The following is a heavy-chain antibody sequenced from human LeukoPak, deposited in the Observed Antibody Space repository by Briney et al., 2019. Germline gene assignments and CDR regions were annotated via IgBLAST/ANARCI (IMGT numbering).Heavy chain of an antibody. CDR3: ARGGSTSYNWFDP. Sequence: SVKVSFKASGGTFSSYAISWVRQAPGQGLEWMGGIIPIFGTANYAQKFQGRVTITTDESTSTAYMELSSLRSEDTAVYYCARGGSTSYNWFDPGGQGTLVTVSS. J-gene: IGHJ5*02. D-gene: IGHD2-2*01. V-gene: IGHV1-69*05. CDR1: GGTFSSYA. CDR2: IIPIFGTA.